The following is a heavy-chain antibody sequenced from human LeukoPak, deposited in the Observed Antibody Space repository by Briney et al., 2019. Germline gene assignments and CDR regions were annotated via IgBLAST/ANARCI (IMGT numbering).Heavy chain of an antibody. D-gene: IGHD6-19*01. CDR3: ARDLGAAVAGKDVDY. J-gene: IGHJ4*02. CDR2: ISSSSRYI. CDR1: GFTFSSYS. V-gene: IGHV3-21*01. Sequence: GGSLRLSCAASGFTFSSYSMNWVGQAPGKGLEWVASISSSSRYIYYEDSVNGRFTISRDNAKNSLYMQMNSLRAEDTAVYYCARDLGAAVAGKDVDYWGQGTLVTASS.